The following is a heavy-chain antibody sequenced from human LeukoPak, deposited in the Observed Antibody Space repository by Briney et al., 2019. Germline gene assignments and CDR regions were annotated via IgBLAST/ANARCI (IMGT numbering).Heavy chain of an antibody. Sequence: GGSLRLSCAASGFTFSSYGMHWVRQAPGKGLEWVAFIRYDGSNKYYADSVKGRFTISRDNSKNTLYLQMNSLRAEDTAVYYCAWFGELLDPFDYWGQGTLVTVSS. CDR3: AWFGELLDPFDY. J-gene: IGHJ4*02. CDR1: GFTFSSYG. V-gene: IGHV3-30*02. CDR2: IRYDGSNK. D-gene: IGHD3-10*01.